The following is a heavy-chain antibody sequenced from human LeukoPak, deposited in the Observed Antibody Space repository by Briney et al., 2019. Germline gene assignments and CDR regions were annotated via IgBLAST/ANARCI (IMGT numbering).Heavy chain of an antibody. J-gene: IGHJ5*02. Sequence: SETLSLTCTVSGGSISSYYWSWIRRAPGKKLEWFGNIFYSGSTNYNPSLKSRVTISIDTSKNQFSLRLTSVTAADSAVYYCVGGANLWGQGILVTVSS. D-gene: IGHD5-12*01. CDR3: VGGANL. CDR2: IFYSGST. V-gene: IGHV4-59*01. CDR1: GGSISSYY.